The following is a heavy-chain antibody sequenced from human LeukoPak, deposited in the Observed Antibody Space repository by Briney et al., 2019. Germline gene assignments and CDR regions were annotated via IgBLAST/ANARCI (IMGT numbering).Heavy chain of an antibody. CDR2: IRYDGSNK. V-gene: IGHV3-30*02. D-gene: IGHD6-25*01. Sequence: PGGSLRLSCAASGFTFSSYGMHWVRQAPGKGLEWVAFIRYDGSNKYYADSVKGRFTISRDNSKNTLYLQMNSLRAEDTAVYYCAKLAAAGMNWFDPWGQGTLVTVSS. CDR3: AKLAAAGMNWFDP. J-gene: IGHJ5*02. CDR1: GFTFSSYG.